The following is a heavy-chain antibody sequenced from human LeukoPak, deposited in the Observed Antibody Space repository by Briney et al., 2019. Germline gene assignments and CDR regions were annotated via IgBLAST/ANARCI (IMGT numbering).Heavy chain of an antibody. V-gene: IGHV4-4*07. D-gene: IGHD6-13*01. CDR1: GGSISSCY. CDR2: IYTSGST. CDR3: ARGTYSSSWYSDGMDV. J-gene: IGHJ6*02. Sequence: PSETRSLTCTVSGGSISSCYWSWIRQPAGKGLEWIGRIYTSGSTNYNPSLKSRVTMSVDTSKNQFSLKLSSVTAADTAVYYCARGTYSSSWYSDGMDVWGQGTTVTVSS.